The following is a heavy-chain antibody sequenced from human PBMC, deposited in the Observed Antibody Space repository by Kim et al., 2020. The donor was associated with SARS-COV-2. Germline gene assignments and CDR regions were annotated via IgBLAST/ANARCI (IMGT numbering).Heavy chain of an antibody. Sequence: ASVKVSCKASGYTFTSYAMNWVRQAPGQGLEWMGWINTNTGNPTYAQGFTGRFVFSLDTSVSTAYLQISSLKAEDTAVYYCARGTYYYDSNFVWFDPWGQGTLVTVSS. CDR3: ARGTYYYDSNFVWFDP. CDR1: GYTFTSYA. CDR2: INTNTGNP. J-gene: IGHJ5*02. D-gene: IGHD3-22*01. V-gene: IGHV7-4-1*02.